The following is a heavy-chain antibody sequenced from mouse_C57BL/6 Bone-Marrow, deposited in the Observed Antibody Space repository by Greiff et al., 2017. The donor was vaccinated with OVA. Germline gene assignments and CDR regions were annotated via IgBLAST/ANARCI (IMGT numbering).Heavy chain of an antibody. CDR1: GYTFTDYE. CDR2: IDPETGGT. Sequence: QVQLQQSGAELVRPGASVTLSCKASGYTFTDYEMHWVKQTPVHGLEWIGAIDPETGGTAYNQKFKGKAILTADKSSSTAYMELRSLTSEDSAVYYCTRERGWYFDVWGTGTTVTVSS. J-gene: IGHJ1*03. V-gene: IGHV1-15*01. CDR3: TRERGWYFDV.